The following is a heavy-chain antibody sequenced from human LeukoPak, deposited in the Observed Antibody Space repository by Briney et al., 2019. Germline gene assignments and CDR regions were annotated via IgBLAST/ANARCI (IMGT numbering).Heavy chain of an antibody. V-gene: IGHV3-66*02. J-gene: IGHJ4*02. CDR2: IYSGGGT. D-gene: IGHD3-10*01. CDR3: ARDKAPYYYGSGSYSDH. Sequence: GGSLRLSCAASGFTVSSNYMSWVRQAPGKGLEWVSIIYSGGGTYYADSVKGRFTISRDNSKNTLYLQMNSLRAEDTAVYYCARDKAPYYYGSGSYSDHWGQGTLVTVSS. CDR1: GFTVSSNY.